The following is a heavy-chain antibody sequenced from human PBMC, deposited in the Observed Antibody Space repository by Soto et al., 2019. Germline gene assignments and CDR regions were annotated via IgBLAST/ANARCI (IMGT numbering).Heavy chain of an antibody. Sequence: QVRLEESGPGLVKPSETLSLICNVSGGSVNNANYFWNWIRHHPENGLELIGYIYYSGSTRYNPSFKTRLTLSIDTSKNQFSLRLNSVTVADTAVYFCARDADYGGSRGGMDVWGRGTTVTVSS. CDR3: ARDADYGGSRGGMDV. CDR2: IYYSGST. J-gene: IGHJ6*02. V-gene: IGHV4-31*03. CDR1: GGSVNNANYF. D-gene: IGHD4-17*01.